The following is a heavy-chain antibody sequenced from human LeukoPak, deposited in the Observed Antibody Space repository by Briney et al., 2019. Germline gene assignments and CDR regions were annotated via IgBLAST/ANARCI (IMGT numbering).Heavy chain of an antibody. V-gene: IGHV3-11*04. CDR1: GFTFSDFH. Sequence: GGSLRLSCTASGFTFSDFHMSWIRQAPGKGLEWVSYIINSGGTKYYADSVKGRFTISRDNTKNSLYLQMNSLRAEDTAVYYCVRDGPVVYWGQGTLVTVSS. CDR3: VRDGPVVY. CDR2: IINSGGTK. J-gene: IGHJ4*02.